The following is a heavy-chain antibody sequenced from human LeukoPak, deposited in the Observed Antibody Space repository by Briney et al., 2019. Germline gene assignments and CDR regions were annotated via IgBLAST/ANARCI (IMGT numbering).Heavy chain of an antibody. D-gene: IGHD4-17*01. CDR2: ISGSGSGSST. CDR3: ARDYGDYAGYFDY. V-gene: IGHV3-23*01. Sequence: GGSLRLSCAASGFTFSSSAMSWVRQAPGKGLEWVSTISGSGSGSSTYYADSVKGRFTISRDNSKNTLYLQMNSLRAEDTAVYYCARDYGDYAGYFDYWGRGTLVTVSS. CDR1: GFTFSSSA. J-gene: IGHJ4*02.